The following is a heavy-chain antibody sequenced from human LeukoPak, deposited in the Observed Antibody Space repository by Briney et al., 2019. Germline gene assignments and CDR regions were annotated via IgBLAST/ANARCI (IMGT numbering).Heavy chain of an antibody. CDR1: VGSINSGNW. CDR2: IHHNGNS. Sequence: SGSLSLTCGVSVGSINSGNWWTWVRQSPGKGLEWIGDIHHNGNSNYNPSLKSRASISADTFKNHFSLIVTSLTAADTAVYYCAAAPILRGEGGEHYKYGMDVWGQGTTVIVSS. D-gene: IGHD2-2*02. CDR3: AAAPILRGEGGEHYKYGMDV. V-gene: IGHV4-4*02. J-gene: IGHJ6*02.